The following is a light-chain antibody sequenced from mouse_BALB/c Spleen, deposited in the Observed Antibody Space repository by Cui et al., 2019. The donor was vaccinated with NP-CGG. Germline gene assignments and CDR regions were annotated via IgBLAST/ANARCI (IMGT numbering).Light chain of an antibody. CDR2: GTN. J-gene: IGLJ1*01. V-gene: IGLV1*01. Sequence: QAVVTQESALTTSPGGTVLLTCRSSTGAVTTSNYANWVQEKPDHLFTGLIGGTNNRPPGVPARFSGSLIGDKAALTITGAQTEDEAIYFCALWYSNHWVFGGGTKLTVL. CDR1: TGAVTTSNY. CDR3: ALWYSNHWV.